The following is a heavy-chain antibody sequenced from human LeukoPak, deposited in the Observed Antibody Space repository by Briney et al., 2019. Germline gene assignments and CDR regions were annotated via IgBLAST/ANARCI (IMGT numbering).Heavy chain of an antibody. CDR3: AKDFDYYDSSGYYFDY. V-gene: IGHV3-30*18. CDR1: GFIFSSYA. CDR2: ISYDGSNK. Sequence: GGSLRLSCAASGFIFSSYAMTWVRQAPGKGLEWVAVISYDGSNKYYADSVKGRFTISRDNSKNTLYLQMNSLRAEDTAVYYCAKDFDYYDSSGYYFDYWGQGTLVTVSS. D-gene: IGHD3-22*01. J-gene: IGHJ4*02.